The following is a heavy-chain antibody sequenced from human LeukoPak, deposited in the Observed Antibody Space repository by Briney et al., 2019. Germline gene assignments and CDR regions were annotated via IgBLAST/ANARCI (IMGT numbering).Heavy chain of an antibody. Sequence: KPSEALSLTCTASGGSISSYYWSWIRQPPGKGLEWIGYIYYSGSTNYNPSLKSRVTISVDTSKNQFSLKLSSVTAADTAVYYCARVPVRLYYDFWSGDAFDIWGQGTMVTVSS. V-gene: IGHV4-59*01. CDR2: IYYSGST. CDR1: GGSISSYY. CDR3: ARVPVRLYYDFWSGDAFDI. D-gene: IGHD3-3*01. J-gene: IGHJ3*02.